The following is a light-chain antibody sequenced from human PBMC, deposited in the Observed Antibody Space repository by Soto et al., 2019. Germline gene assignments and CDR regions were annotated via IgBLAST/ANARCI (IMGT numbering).Light chain of an antibody. V-gene: IGKV3-20*01. CDR3: QQYGSSPQIYT. Sequence: EIVLTQSPGTLSLSPGERATLSCRASQSVSSNYLAWYQQKPGQAPRLLFYGASSRATGIPVRFSGSGSGTGFSLTISRLESEDFALYYCQQYGSSPQIYTFGQGTKLE. CDR2: GAS. J-gene: IGKJ2*01. CDR1: QSVSSNY.